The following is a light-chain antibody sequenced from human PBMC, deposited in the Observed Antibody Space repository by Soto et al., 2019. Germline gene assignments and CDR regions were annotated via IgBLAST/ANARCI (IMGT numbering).Light chain of an antibody. CDR2: DAS. CDR3: QQYHSYWT. Sequence: DFQITQSPSTLSASVGDRVTITCRASQNIRSRLAWFQQKPGKAPKLLIYDASSFESGVPQRFSGSGSGTEFTLTISSLQTDDFSTYYCQQYHSYWTVGQGTKGEI. V-gene: IGKV1-5*01. CDR1: QNIRSR. J-gene: IGKJ1*01.